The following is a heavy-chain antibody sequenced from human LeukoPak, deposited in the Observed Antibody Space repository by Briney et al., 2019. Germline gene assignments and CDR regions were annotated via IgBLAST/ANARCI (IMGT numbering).Heavy chain of an antibody. V-gene: IGHV3-21*06. J-gene: IGHJ3*02. CDR3: VRDGREGFDI. Sequence: GGSLRLSCAASGFTFSSYSMTWVRQAPGKGLEWVSSISYSSSYIYYADSVKGRFTISRDNAKNSLYLQVSSLRAEDTAVYYCVRDGREGFDIWGHGTLVIVSS. CDR1: GFTFSSYS. D-gene: IGHD5-24*01. CDR2: ISYSSSYI.